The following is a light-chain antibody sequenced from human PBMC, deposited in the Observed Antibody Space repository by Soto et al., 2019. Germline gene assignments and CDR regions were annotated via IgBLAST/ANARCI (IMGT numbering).Light chain of an antibody. CDR3: QQRRDWPFT. J-gene: IGKJ4*01. V-gene: IGKV3-11*01. CDR1: QSVSSY. Sequence: EIVLTQSPATLSLSPGERATLSCRASQSVSSYLGWYQQKPGQAPRLLIYDASHRATGIPARFSGSGSGTDLTLTISSLEPEEVAVYYCQQRRDWPFTFGGGTKVEIK. CDR2: DAS.